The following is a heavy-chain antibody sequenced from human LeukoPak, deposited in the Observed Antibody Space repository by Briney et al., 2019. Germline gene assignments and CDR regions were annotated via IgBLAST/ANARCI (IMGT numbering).Heavy chain of an antibody. CDR1: GFTFSTYA. CDR2: VAGSTTTT. J-gene: IGHJ4*02. CDR3: ARGGGSSGVFGNV. V-gene: IGHV3-23*01. Sequence: PGGSLRLSCATSGFTFSTYAMNWVRQAPGKGLEWVSGVAGSTTTTYYADSVKGRFTICRDNSKNTRYLQMNNVRVEDTGIYYCARGGGSSGVFGNVWGQGTLVTVSS. D-gene: IGHD3-22*01.